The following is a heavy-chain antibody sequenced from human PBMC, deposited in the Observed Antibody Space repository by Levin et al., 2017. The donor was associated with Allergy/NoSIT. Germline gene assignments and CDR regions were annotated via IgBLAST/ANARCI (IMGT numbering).Heavy chain of an antibody. CDR2: IGTAGDT. CDR3: VRGSYCSGGICYSVGAFDI. D-gene: IGHD2-15*01. Sequence: PGGSLRLSCAASGFTFSSYDMHWVRQVTGKGLEWVSGIGTAGDTYYPGSVKGRFTVSRENAKSSLYLQMNGLRAADTAVYYCVRGSYCSGGICYSVGAFDIWGQGTMVTVSS. V-gene: IGHV3-13*04. J-gene: IGHJ3*02. CDR1: GFTFSSYD.